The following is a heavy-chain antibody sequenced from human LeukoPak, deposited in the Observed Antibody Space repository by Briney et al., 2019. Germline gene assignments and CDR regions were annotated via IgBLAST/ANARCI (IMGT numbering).Heavy chain of an antibody. Sequence: SVKVSCKASGGTFISYAISWVRQAPGQGLEWMGGIIPIFGTAKYAQKFQGRVTITADESTSTAYMELSSLRSEDTAVYYCARSMDYGGNHWGQGTLVTVSS. CDR2: IIPIFGTA. CDR3: ARSMDYGGNH. D-gene: IGHD4-23*01. CDR1: GGTFISYA. J-gene: IGHJ5*02. V-gene: IGHV1-69*01.